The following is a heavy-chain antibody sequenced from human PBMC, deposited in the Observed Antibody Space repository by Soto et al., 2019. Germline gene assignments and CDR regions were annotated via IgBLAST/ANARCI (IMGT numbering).Heavy chain of an antibody. V-gene: IGHV4-31*03. CDR2: IYYSGST. D-gene: IGHD2-2*01. Sequence: QVQLQESGPGLVKPSQTLSLTCTVSGGSISSGGYYWSWIRQHPGKGLEWIGYIYYSGSTYYNPSLKSRVTISVDTSKNQFSLKLSSVTAADTAVYYCARAGQVAVVPAAISWGPHHYYFDYWGQGTLVTVSS. CDR1: GGSISSGGYY. J-gene: IGHJ4*02. CDR3: ARAGQVAVVPAAISWGPHHYYFDY.